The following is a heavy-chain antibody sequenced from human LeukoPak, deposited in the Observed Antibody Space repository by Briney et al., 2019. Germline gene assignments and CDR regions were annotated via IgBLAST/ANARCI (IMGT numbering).Heavy chain of an antibody. V-gene: IGHV4-34*01. CDR1: GGSFSDYY. CDR3: ARGRLNYGSGRWDWFDP. J-gene: IGHJ5*02. CDR2: ISHSGST. Sequence: SETLTLTCAVYGGSFSDYYWNWIRPPPGKRLEWIVEISHSGSTNYIPSLKSRVTMSVDTSRNQFSLKLSSVTAADTAAYYCARGRLNYGSGRWDWFDPWGQGTLVTVSS. D-gene: IGHD3-10*01.